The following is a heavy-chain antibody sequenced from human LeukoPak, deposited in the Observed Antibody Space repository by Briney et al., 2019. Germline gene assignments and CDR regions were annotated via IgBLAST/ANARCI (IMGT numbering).Heavy chain of an antibody. V-gene: IGHV1-69*13. CDR1: GGTFSSYA. CDR2: IIPIFGTA. D-gene: IGHD6-19*01. CDR3: ASRTFPYGTKTYSSGWYSDYYYYYMDV. Sequence: ASVKVSCKASGGTFSSYAISWVRQAPGQGLEWMGGIIPIFGTANYAQKFQGRVTITADESTSTAYMELSSLRSEDKAVYYCASRTFPYGTKTYSSGWYSDYYYYYMDVWGKGTTVTVSS. J-gene: IGHJ6*03.